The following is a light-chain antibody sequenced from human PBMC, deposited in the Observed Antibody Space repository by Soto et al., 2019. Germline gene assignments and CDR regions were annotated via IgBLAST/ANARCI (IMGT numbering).Light chain of an antibody. CDR2: KAS. CDR3: QQYEAYPLT. Sequence: DIQLTQSPSTLSASVGDRVTITCRASQSISSWLAWYQQKPGKAPKLLVYKASSLESGVQSRFSGSGSATEFTLTITTLQPDDFATYYCQQYEAYPLTFGGGTKVAI. CDR1: QSISSW. J-gene: IGKJ4*01. V-gene: IGKV1-5*03.